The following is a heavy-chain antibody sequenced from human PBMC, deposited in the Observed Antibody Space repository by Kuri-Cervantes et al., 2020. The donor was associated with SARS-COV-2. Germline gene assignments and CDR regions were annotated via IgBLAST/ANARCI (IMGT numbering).Heavy chain of an antibody. CDR1: GFTFSSYA. CDR3: ARRLPREDAFDI. CDR2: ISSSSSDI. V-gene: IGHV3-21*01. D-gene: IGHD2-15*01. J-gene: IGHJ3*02. Sequence: GESLKISCAASGFTFSSYAMHWVRQAPGKGLEWVSSISSSSSDIYYADSVKGRFTISRDNAKNSLYLQMNSLRAEDAAVYYCARRLPREDAFDIWGQGTMVTVSS.